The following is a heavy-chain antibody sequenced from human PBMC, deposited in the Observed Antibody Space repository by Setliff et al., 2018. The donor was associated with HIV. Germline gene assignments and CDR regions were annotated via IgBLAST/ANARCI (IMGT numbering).Heavy chain of an antibody. J-gene: IGHJ4*01. D-gene: IGHD5-18*01. CDR1: GGSISSNW. CDR2: IDYSGSA. Sequence: PSETLSLTCTVSGGSISSNWWGWIRQPPGKGLEWIGYIDYSGSAIYNPSLKSRITISRDTSKNQFSLKMNSVTAADTAVYYCAREGKTALVTKYFDYWGHGKLVTVSS. V-gene: IGHV4-59*12. CDR3: AREGKTALVTKYFDY.